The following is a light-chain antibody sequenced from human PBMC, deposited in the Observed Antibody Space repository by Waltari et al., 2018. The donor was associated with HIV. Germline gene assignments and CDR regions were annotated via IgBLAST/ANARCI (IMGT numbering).Light chain of an antibody. V-gene: IGLV2-8*01. J-gene: IGLJ2*01. Sequence: QSALTQPPSASGSLGQSVTISCTGASSDLGGYNYVSWYQQHPGKAPKLMIYEVNKRPSGVPDRFFGSKSGNTASLTVSGLQAEDEADYYCSSYAGSNNFVVFGGGTNLTVL. CDR2: EVN. CDR1: SSDLGGYNY. CDR3: SSYAGSNNFVV.